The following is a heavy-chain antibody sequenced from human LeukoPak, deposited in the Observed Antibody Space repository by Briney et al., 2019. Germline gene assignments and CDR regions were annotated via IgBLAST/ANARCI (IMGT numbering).Heavy chain of an antibody. J-gene: IGHJ4*02. V-gene: IGHV3-48*01. D-gene: IGHD6-19*01. Sequence: GGSLRLSCAASGFTFSSYSMNWVRQAPGKGLEWVSYISSSSSTIYYADSVKGRFTISRDNAKNSLYLQMNSLRAEDTAVYYCAGKNSSGWYGGTGLGYWGQGTLVTVSS. CDR1: GFTFSSYS. CDR3: AGKNSSGWYGGTGLGY. CDR2: ISSSSSTI.